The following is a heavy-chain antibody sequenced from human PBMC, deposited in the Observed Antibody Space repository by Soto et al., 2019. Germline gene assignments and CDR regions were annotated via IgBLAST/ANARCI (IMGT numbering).Heavy chain of an antibody. J-gene: IGHJ6*02. D-gene: IGHD3-10*01. CDR3: ASSGAQGLYYNYNGMDV. CDR2: IYHTGST. CDR1: GASISSTNW. Sequence: SETLSLTCAVAGASISSTNWWSWVRQPPGKGLEWIGEIYHTGSTNYNPSLKSRVTISVDTTRNQFSLKLSSVTDADTAVYYCASSGAQGLYYNYNGMDVWGQGTTVTVSS. V-gene: IGHV4-4*02.